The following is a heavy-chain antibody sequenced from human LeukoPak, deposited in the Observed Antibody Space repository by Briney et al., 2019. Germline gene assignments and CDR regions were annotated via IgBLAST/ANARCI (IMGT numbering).Heavy chain of an antibody. CDR1: GYTFKSYY. V-gene: IGHV1-46*02. CDR3: ASWGSGSYWSFDY. J-gene: IGHJ4*02. CDR2: INPSGGSA. Sequence: ASVKVSXKASGYTFKSYYIHWVRQAPGQGLEWMGIINPSGGSASYALKFLGRVTMTRDTSTSTVYMELSSLRSEDTAVYYCASWGSGSYWSFDYWGQGTLVTVSS. D-gene: IGHD1-26*01.